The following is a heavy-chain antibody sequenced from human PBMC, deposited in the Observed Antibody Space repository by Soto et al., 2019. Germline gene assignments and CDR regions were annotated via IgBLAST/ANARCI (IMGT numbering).Heavy chain of an antibody. D-gene: IGHD3-22*01. Sequence: GGSLRLSCAASGFTFSSYSMNWVRQAPGKGLEWVSSISSSSSYIYYADSVKGRFTISRDNAKNSLYLQMNSLRAEDTAVYYCARTSSGYYAPLDYWGQGTLVTAPQ. CDR1: GFTFSSYS. CDR3: ARTSSGYYAPLDY. V-gene: IGHV3-21*01. J-gene: IGHJ4*02. CDR2: ISSSSSYI.